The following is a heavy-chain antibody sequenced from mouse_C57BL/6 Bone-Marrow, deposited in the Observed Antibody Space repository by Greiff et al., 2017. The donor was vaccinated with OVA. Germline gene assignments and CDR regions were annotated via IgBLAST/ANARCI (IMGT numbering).Heavy chain of an antibody. CDR2: INPNNGGT. CDR1: GYTFTDYY. J-gene: IGHJ2*01. D-gene: IGHD1-1*01. V-gene: IGHV1-26*01. CDR3: ARSTTVVRFDY. Sequence: VQLQQSGPELVKPGASVQISCKASGYTFTDYYMNLVKQSHGKSLEWIGDINPNNGGTSYNQKFKGKATLTVDKSSSTAYMELRSLTSEDSAVYYCARSTTVVRFDYWGQGTTLTVSS.